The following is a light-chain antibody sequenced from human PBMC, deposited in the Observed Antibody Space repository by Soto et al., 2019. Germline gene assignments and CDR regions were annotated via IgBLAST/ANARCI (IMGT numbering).Light chain of an antibody. CDR3: QHYSTYLST. J-gene: IGKJ1*01. CDR1: QSISGW. V-gene: IGKV1-5*03. CDR2: KAS. Sequence: DIQMTQSPSTLSASVGDRVTITCRASQSISGWLAWYQQKPGKAPKLLIYKASSLESGVPSRFSGSGSGTEFTLSISSLQPYDFATYYCQHYSTYLSTFGQGTKVDIK.